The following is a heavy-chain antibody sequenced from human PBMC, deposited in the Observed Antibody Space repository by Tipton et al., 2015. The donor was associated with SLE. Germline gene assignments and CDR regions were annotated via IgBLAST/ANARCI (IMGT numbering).Heavy chain of an antibody. CDR3: ARHGYDIRFSD. J-gene: IGHJ4*02. Sequence: TLSLTCAVYGGSFSGYYWSWIRQPPGKGLEWIGEINHSGSTNYNPSLKSRVTISVDTSKNQFSLKLSSVTAADTAVYYCARHGYDIRFSDWGQGTLVTVSS. CDR2: INHSGST. CDR1: GGSFSGYY. V-gene: IGHV4-34*01. D-gene: IGHD5-12*01.